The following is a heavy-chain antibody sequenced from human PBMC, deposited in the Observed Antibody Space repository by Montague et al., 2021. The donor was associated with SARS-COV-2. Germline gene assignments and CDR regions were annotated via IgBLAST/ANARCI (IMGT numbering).Heavy chain of an antibody. CDR3: ARHTRGWQPFDF. Sequence: SETLSLTCTVSGGSIRSYYWSWIRQPPGKGLEWIGKIYSSGSTNSXPSLMIRVTISMDTSKSQFSLKLTSVTAADTAVYYCARHTRGWQPFDFWGQGTLVTVSS. J-gene: IGHJ4*02. CDR1: GGSIRSYY. CDR2: IYSSGST. V-gene: IGHV4-59*01. D-gene: IGHD6-19*01.